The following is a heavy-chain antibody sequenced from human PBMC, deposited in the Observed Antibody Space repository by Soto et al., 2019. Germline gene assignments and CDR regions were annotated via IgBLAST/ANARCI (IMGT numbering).Heavy chain of an antibody. CDR3: ARAATYYYGFGSGADY. V-gene: IGHV1-8*01. CDR1: GYMFTTYD. J-gene: IGHJ4*02. Sequence: QVQLVQSGAEVKKPGASVKVSCKASGYMFTTYDIMWVRQATGQGLEWVGGMNPNTGNTGYAQKFQGRVSMTRDASISTAYMELSSLRSDDTAVYYWARAATYYYGFGSGADYWGQGTLVTVSS. D-gene: IGHD3-10*01. CDR2: MNPNTGNT.